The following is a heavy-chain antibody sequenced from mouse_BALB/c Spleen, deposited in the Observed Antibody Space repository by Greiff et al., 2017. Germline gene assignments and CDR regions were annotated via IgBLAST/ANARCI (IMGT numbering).Heavy chain of an antibody. Sequence: EVQVVESGGGLVQPGGSRKLSCAASGFTFSSFGMHWVRQAPEKGLEWVAYISSGSSTIYYADTVKGRFTISRDNPKNTLFLQMTSLRSEDTAMYYCAHGYYVEFAYWGQGTLVTVSA. J-gene: IGHJ3*01. CDR3: AHGYYVEFAY. CDR2: ISSGSSTI. V-gene: IGHV5-17*02. D-gene: IGHD2-3*01. CDR1: GFTFSSFG.